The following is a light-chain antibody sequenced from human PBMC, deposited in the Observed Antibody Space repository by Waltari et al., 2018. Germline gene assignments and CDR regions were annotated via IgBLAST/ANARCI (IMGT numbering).Light chain of an antibody. CDR3: KQYNIWPPWT. CDR1: HSISSH. CDR2: AAS. J-gene: IGKJ1*01. Sequence: EIVMTQSPATLSVSPGARATRSCRVSHSISSHLAWYQQKPGQAPRLLIYAASTRAAGVPARFSGSGSGTEFTLTITSLQSEDVAVYYCKQYNIWPPWTFGQGTKVEIK. V-gene: IGKV3-15*01.